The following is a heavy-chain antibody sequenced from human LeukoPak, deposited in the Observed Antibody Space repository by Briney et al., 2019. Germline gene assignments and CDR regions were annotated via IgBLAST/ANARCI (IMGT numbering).Heavy chain of an antibody. CDR3: TREQGVIRYFGWVTNRLY. Sequence: GGSLRLSCAASGFTFSDAWMNWVRQAPGKGLEWVGRIKSKAEGETTDYAAPVKGRSSVSRDDSKDTLYLQMNSLKSEDTAVYYCTREQGVIRYFGWVTNRLYWGQGTLVTVSS. V-gene: IGHV3-15*01. J-gene: IGHJ4*02. CDR2: IKSKAEGETT. CDR1: GFTFSDAW. D-gene: IGHD3-9*01.